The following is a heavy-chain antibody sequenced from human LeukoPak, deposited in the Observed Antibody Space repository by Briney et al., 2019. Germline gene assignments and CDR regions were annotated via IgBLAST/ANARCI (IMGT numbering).Heavy chain of an antibody. CDR1: GYSFNTYW. Sequence: PGESLKISCKGSGYSFNTYWIGWVRQMPGKGLEWMGIIYPGDSDTKYSPSFQGQVTISADKSISTAYLQWSSLKASDTAMYYCARARIYGSRVTTYYWGQGTLVTVSS. CDR2: IYPGDSDT. D-gene: IGHD4-17*01. V-gene: IGHV5-51*01. CDR3: ARARIYGSRVTTYY. J-gene: IGHJ4*02.